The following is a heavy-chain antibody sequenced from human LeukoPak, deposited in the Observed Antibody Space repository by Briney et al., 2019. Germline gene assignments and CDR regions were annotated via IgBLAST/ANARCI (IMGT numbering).Heavy chain of an antibody. CDR3: ARYSGSYSGFDY. D-gene: IGHD1-26*01. Sequence: PSETLSLTCTVSGGSISSYYWSWIRQPPGKGLEWIGYIYYSGSINYNPSLKCRVTISVDTSKNQFSLKLRSVTAADTAVYYCARYSGSYSGFDYWGQGTLVTVSS. V-gene: IGHV4-59*08. CDR2: IYYSGSI. CDR1: GGSISSYY. J-gene: IGHJ4*02.